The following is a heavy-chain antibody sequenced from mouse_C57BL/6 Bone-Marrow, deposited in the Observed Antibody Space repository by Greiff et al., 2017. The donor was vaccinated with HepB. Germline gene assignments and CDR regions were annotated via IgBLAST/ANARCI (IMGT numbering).Heavy chain of an antibody. J-gene: IGHJ4*01. CDR1: GYTFTSYW. V-gene: IGHV1-52*01. CDR3: AGGYDGYYLYAMDY. Sequence: QVQLQQPGAELVRPGSSVKLSCKASGYTFTSYWMHWVKQRPIQGLEWIGNIDPSDSETHYNQKFKDKATLTVDKSSSTAYMQLSSLTSEDSAVYYCAGGYDGYYLYAMDYWGQGTSVTVSS. CDR2: IDPSDSET. D-gene: IGHD2-3*01.